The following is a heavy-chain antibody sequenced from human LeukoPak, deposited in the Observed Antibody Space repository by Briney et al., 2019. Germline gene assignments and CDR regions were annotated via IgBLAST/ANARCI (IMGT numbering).Heavy chain of an antibody. CDR3: ARAGYDSSGYLDY. CDR2: ISSSSSYT. V-gene: IGHV3-11*05. D-gene: IGHD3-22*01. J-gene: IGHJ4*02. CDR1: GFTFSDYY. Sequence: GGSLRLSCAASGFTFSDYYMSWIRQAPGKGPEWVSYISSSSSYTNYADSVKGRFTISRDNAKNSLYLQMNSLRAEDTAVYYCARAGYDSSGYLDYWGQGTLVTVSS.